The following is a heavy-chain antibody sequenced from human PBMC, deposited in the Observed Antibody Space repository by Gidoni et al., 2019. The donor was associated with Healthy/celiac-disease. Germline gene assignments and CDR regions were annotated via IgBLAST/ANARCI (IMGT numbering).Heavy chain of an antibody. J-gene: IGHJ3*02. CDR3: ARRGYDYVWGSYRPDAFDI. Sequence: QVQLQQWVAGLLKPPETLSLTCAVYGGSFSGYYWSWIRQPPGKGLEWIGEINHSGLTNYNPSLKSRVTISVDTSKNQFSLKLSSVTAADTAVYYCARRGYDYVWGSYRPDAFDIWGQGTMVTVSS. D-gene: IGHD3-16*02. V-gene: IGHV4-34*01. CDR1: GGSFSGYY. CDR2: INHSGLT.